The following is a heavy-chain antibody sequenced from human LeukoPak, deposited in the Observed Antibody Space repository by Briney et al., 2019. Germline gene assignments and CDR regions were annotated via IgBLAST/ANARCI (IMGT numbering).Heavy chain of an antibody. CDR3: RSIVTYDSSGYIEAN. V-gene: IGHV1-2*02. J-gene: IGHJ4*02. CDR2: INPNSGGT. D-gene: IGHD3-22*01. Sequence: PAASVKVSCKASGYTFTGYYMHWVRQAPGQGLEWMGWINPNSGGTNYAQKFQGRVTMTRDTSISTAYMELSRLRSDDTAVYYCRSIVTYDSSGYIEANWGQGTLVTVSS. CDR1: GYTFTGYY.